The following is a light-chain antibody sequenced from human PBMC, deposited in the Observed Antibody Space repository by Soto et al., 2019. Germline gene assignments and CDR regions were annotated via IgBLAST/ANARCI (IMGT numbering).Light chain of an antibody. CDR2: DNN. Sequence: QSVLTQPPSASETPGQRITISCSGSRSNIGSNSVYWYQQLSGTAPKLLIYDNNERPSGIPDRFSGSKSGTSATLGITGLQTGDEADYYCGAWDSSLSAVLFGGGTKVTVL. J-gene: IGLJ2*01. CDR1: RSNIGSNS. CDR3: GAWDSSLSAVL. V-gene: IGLV1-51*01.